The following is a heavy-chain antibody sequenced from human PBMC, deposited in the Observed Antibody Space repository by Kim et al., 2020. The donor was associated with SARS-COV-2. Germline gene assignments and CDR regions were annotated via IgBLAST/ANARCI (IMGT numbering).Heavy chain of an antibody. Sequence: GESLQISCKGSGYSFTAYWIAWVRQMPGKGLECMGIIYPGDSDTRYSPSFQGQVTISADKSITTAYLQWNSLKASDTAMYYCAKTYNWIHDAFDFWGQGTMVTVSS. D-gene: IGHD1-1*01. CDR1: GYSFTAYW. CDR2: IYPGDSDT. J-gene: IGHJ3*01. CDR3: AKTYNWIHDAFDF. V-gene: IGHV5-51*01.